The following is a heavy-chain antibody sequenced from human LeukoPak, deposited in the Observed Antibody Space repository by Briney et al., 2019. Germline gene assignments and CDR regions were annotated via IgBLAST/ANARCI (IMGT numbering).Heavy chain of an antibody. D-gene: IGHD6-6*01. J-gene: IGHJ4*02. CDR2: IWYDGSNK. Sequence: GRSLRLSCAASGFTFSYYGMHWVRQAPGKGLEWVAVIWYDGSNKYYADSVKGRFTISRDNSKNTLYLQMNSLRAEDTAVYYCARVHFSSSPYLDYWGQGTLVTVSS. CDR1: GFTFSYYG. V-gene: IGHV3-33*01. CDR3: ARVHFSSSPYLDY.